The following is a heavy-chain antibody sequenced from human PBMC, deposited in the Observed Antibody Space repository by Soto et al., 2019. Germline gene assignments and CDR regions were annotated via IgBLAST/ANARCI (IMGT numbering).Heavy chain of an antibody. CDR2: IKSKADGETK. CDR3: CVVKRRDQYSTSGYWFDP. Sequence: GGSLRLSCAASGFTFSHAWMSWVRQAPGKGLEWVGRIKSKADGETKDYGAPVRGRFTISRDDSKDTLYLQMNSLRIEDTAVYYCCVVKRRDQYSTSGYWFDPWGPGSLVTSPQ. J-gene: IGHJ5*02. CDR1: GFTFSHAW. D-gene: IGHD2-15*01. V-gene: IGHV3-15*01.